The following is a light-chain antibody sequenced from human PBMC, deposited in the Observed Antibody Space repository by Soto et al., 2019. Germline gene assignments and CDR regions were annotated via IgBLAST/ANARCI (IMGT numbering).Light chain of an antibody. Sequence: DIQMTQSPRFLSASVGDRVTITCRASQNIRTYLTWYQQKPGKGPTVLIYAASTLQRGVPSRFSGSTTGTDFTLTITGLQPEDSAIYYCQQSYSIPWTFGQGTKVDIK. V-gene: IGKV1-39*01. CDR2: AAS. J-gene: IGKJ1*01. CDR1: QNIRTY. CDR3: QQSYSIPWT.